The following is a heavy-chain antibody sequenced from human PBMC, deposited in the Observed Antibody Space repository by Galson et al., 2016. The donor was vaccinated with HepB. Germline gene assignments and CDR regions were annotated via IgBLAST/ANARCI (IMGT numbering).Heavy chain of an antibody. Sequence: SLRLSCAVSGFIVSNIYMSWVRQAPGKGLERVSIFYPGGSTYYGDSVKGRFTISRDNSKNTVYLQMNSLRVEDTAMYYCARGGSGPYSWDYWGQGTLVTVSS. V-gene: IGHV3-53*01. D-gene: IGHD2-15*01. CDR1: GFIVSNIY. CDR2: FYPGGST. CDR3: ARGGSGPYSWDY. J-gene: IGHJ4*02.